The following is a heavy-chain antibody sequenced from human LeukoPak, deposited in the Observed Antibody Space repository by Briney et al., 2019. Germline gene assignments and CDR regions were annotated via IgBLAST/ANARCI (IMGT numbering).Heavy chain of an antibody. CDR1: GGSFSGYY. V-gene: IGHV4-34*01. D-gene: IGHD4-11*01. CDR2: INHSGST. Sequence: SETLSLTCAVYGGSFSGYYWSWIRQPPGKGLEWIGEINHSGSTNYNPSLKSRVSISVDTSKNQFSLKLSSVTAADTAVYYCARVPYSNPHCYYYYIDVWGKGTTVTVSS. CDR3: ARVPYSNPHCYYYYIDV. J-gene: IGHJ6*03.